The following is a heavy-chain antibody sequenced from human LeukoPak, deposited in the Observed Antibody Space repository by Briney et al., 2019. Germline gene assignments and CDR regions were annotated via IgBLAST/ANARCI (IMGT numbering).Heavy chain of an antibody. D-gene: IGHD1-26*01. CDR1: GYTFTGYY. CDR3: ARYSGSHPAAFDI. CDR2: INPNSGGT. Sequence: ASVKVSCKASGYTFTGYYMHWVRQAPGQGLEWMGWINPNSGGTNYAQKFQGRVTMTRDTSISTAYMELSGLRFDDTAVYYCARYSGSHPAAFDIWGQGTMVTVSS. V-gene: IGHV1-2*02. J-gene: IGHJ3*02.